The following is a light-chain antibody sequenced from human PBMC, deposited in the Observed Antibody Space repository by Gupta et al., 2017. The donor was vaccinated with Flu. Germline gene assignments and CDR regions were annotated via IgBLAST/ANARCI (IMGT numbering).Light chain of an antibody. Sequence: EIVMTQSPATLSVSPGERATLSGRASQSVSSNLAWYQQKPGQAPRLLIYGESTKATGSTAGFSGSGYGRXCAXPISILXSEECAVYYCQQYKNGHQAKVTFGXGTKLEIK. CDR3: QQYKNGHQAKVT. CDR2: GES. V-gene: IGKV3-15*01. CDR1: QSVSSN. J-gene: IGKJ2*01.